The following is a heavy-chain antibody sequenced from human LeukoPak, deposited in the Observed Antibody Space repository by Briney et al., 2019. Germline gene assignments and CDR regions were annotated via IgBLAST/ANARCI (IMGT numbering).Heavy chain of an antibody. D-gene: IGHD6-19*01. CDR2: IYPTGKT. J-gene: IGHJ5*02. Sequence: SETLSLTCAVSGGSIRSGNYYWSWIRQPPGKGLEWIGYIYPTGKTYYNPSLKSRVTISVDTSKNQFSLKLSSVTAADTAVYYCARLTPLGWQWLAGIGWFDPWGQGTLVTVSS. V-gene: IGHV4-30-2*01. CDR1: GGSIRSGNYY. CDR3: ARLTPLGWQWLAGIGWFDP.